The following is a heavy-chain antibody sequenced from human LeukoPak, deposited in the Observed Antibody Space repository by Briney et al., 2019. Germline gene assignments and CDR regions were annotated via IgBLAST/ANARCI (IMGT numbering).Heavy chain of an antibody. D-gene: IGHD6-13*01. V-gene: IGHV1-69*05. J-gene: IGHJ5*02. CDR2: IIPIFGTA. CDR1: GGTFSSYA. CDR3: ARAPHIAAAVIWSAP. Sequence: VASVKVSCKASGGTFSSYAISWVRQAPGQGLEWMGGIIPIFGTANYAQKFQGRVTITTDESTSTAYMELSSLRSEDTAVYYCARAPHIAAAVIWSAPWGQGTLAPAPS.